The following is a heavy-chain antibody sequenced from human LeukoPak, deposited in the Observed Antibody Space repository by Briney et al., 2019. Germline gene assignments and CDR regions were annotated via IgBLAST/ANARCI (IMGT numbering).Heavy chain of an antibody. CDR1: GFTFSSYA. D-gene: IGHD3-10*01. Sequence: GGSLRLSCAASGFTFSSYAMSWVCQAPGKGLEWVSAISGSGGSTYYADSVKGRFTISRDNSKNTLYLQMNSLRAEDTAVYYCAKNQGGFGELFMIDYWGQGTLVTVSS. J-gene: IGHJ4*02. CDR2: ISGSGGST. V-gene: IGHV3-23*01. CDR3: AKNQGGFGELFMIDY.